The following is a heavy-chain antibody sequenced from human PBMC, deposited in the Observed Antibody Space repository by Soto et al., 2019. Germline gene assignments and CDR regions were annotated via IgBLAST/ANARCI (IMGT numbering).Heavy chain of an antibody. CDR2: IIPIFGTA. V-gene: IGHV1-69*13. J-gene: IGHJ3*02. CDR1: GGTFSSYA. CDR3: AREMGYYYDSSGPRAPPNAFDI. Sequence: ASVKVSCKASGGTFSSYAISWVRQAPGQGLEWMGGIIPIFGTANYAQKFQGRVTITADESTSTAYMELSSLRSEDTAVYYCAREMGYYYDSSGPRAPPNAFDIWGQGTMVTVSS. D-gene: IGHD3-22*01.